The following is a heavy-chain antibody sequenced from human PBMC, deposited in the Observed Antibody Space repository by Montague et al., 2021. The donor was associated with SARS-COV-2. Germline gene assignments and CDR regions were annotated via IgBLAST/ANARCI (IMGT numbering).Heavy chain of an antibody. Sequence: SLRLSCAASGFTFSSYEMNWVRQAPVKGLEWVSYISSSGSTLYYXDSXHGRFTISRDNAKNSLYLQMNSLRAEDTAVYYCARDSLFRSGYSSGWPDYWGQGTLVTVSS. CDR3: ARDSLFRSGYSSGWPDY. D-gene: IGHD6-19*01. CDR2: ISSSGSTL. J-gene: IGHJ4*02. CDR1: GFTFSSYE. V-gene: IGHV3-48*03.